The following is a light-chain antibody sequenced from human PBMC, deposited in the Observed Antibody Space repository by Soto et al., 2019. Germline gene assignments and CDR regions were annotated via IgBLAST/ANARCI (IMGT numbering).Light chain of an antibody. CDR3: SSYTDSSNYV. J-gene: IGLJ1*01. CDR2: QVT. V-gene: IGLV2-14*01. Sequence: QSAVTQPASVSGSAGQSIAICGTGTSSDLAIYNYVSWYQQQPGKAPKLMIYQVTNRPSGVSNRFSGSRSGNTASLTISGLQAEDEAAYYCSSYTDSSNYVFGTGTKVTVL. CDR1: SSDLAIYNY.